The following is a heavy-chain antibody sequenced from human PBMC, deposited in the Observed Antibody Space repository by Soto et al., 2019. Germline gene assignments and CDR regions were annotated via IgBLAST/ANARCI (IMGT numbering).Heavy chain of an antibody. CDR1: RYTFTSYA. D-gene: IGHD5-18*01. CDR3: AREEYSSEFGYNWFDP. CDR2: INAGNGNT. J-gene: IGHJ5*02. Sequence: ASVKVSCKAFRYTFTSYAIHWVRQAPGQRLEWMGWINAGNGNTKYSQKFQGRVTITRDTSASTAYMELSSLRSEDTAVYYCAREEYSSEFGYNWFDPWGQGTLVTVSS. V-gene: IGHV1-3*01.